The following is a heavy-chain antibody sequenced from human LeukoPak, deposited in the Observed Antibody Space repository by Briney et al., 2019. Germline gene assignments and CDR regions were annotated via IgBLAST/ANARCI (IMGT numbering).Heavy chain of an antibody. CDR3: AGPAFRYFQH. V-gene: IGHV4-39*01. CDR2: IYYSGST. CDR1: GGSISSSSYY. D-gene: IGHD2/OR15-2a*01. Sequence: PSETLSLTCTVSGGSISSSSYYWGWIRQPPGKGLEWIGSIYYSGSTYYNPSLKSRVTISVDTSKNQFSLKLSSVTAADTAVCYCAGPAFRYFQHWGQDTLVTVSS. J-gene: IGHJ1*01.